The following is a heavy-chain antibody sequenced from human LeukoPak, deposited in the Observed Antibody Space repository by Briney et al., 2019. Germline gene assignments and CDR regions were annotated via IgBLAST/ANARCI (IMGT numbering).Heavy chain of an antibody. V-gene: IGHV4-39*07. CDR2: IYYSGIT. CDR1: GGSISSNGYY. CDR3: ARVTGYMIEDQFDY. Sequence: PSETLSLTCTVSGGSISSNGYYWGWIRQSPGEGLEWIGNIYYSGITYYNASLKSRVTISIDTSKNQFSLRLSSVTAADTAVYYWARVTGYMIEDQFDYWGQGTLVTVSS. D-gene: IGHD3-22*01. J-gene: IGHJ4*02.